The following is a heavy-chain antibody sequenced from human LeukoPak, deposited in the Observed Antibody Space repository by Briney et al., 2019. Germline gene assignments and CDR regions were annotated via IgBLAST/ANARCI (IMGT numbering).Heavy chain of an antibody. J-gene: IGHJ3*02. CDR3: ARGRPSRINMIVVPRSAFDI. D-gene: IGHD3-22*01. CDR1: GGSFSGYY. V-gene: IGHV4-34*01. Sequence: SETLSLTXAVYGGSFSGYYWSWIRQPPGKGLEWIGEINHSGSTNYNPSLKSRVTISVDTSKNQFSLKLSSVTAADTAVYYCARGRPSRINMIVVPRSAFDIWGQGTMVTVSS. CDR2: INHSGST.